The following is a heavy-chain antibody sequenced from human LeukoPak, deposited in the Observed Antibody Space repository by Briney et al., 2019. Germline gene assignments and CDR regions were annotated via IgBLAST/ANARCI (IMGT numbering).Heavy chain of an antibody. CDR2: INPNSGGT. V-gene: IGHV1-2*02. D-gene: IGHD2-8*01. Sequence: ASVKVSCKASGDTFTGYYMHWVRQAPGQGLEWMGWINPNSGGTNYAQKFQGRVTMTRDTSISTAYMELSRLRSDDTAVYYCARGLGYCTNGVCYLNYWGQGTLVTVSS. J-gene: IGHJ4*02. CDR3: ARGLGYCTNGVCYLNY. CDR1: GDTFTGYY.